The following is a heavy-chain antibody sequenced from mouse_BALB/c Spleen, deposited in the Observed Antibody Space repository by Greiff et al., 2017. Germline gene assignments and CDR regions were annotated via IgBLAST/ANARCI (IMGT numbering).Heavy chain of an antibody. D-gene: IGHD2-4*01. V-gene: IGHV1-63*02. CDR1: GYAFTNYL. J-gene: IGHJ3*01. CDR3: ARRDDYDRRFAY. Sequence: QVQLKESGAELVRPGTSVKVSCKASGYAFTNYLIEWVKQRPGQGLEWIGDIYPGGGYTNYNEKFKGKATLTADTSSSTAYMQLSSLTSEDSAIYYCARRDDYDRRFAYWGQGTLVTVSA. CDR2: IYPGGGYT.